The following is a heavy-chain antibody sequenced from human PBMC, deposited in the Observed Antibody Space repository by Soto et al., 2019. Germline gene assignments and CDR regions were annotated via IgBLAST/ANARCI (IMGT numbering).Heavy chain of an antibody. CDR2: IYYSGST. CDR3: ARYRIVGANPPYYYYGMDV. D-gene: IGHD1-26*01. J-gene: IGHJ6*02. CDR1: GGSISSYY. V-gene: IGHV4-59*01. Sequence: SETLSLTCTVSGGSISSYYWSWIRQPPGKGLEWIGYIYYSGSTNYNPPLKSRVTISVDTSKNQFSLKLSSVTAADTAVYYCARYRIVGANPPYYYYGMDVWGQGTTVTVSS.